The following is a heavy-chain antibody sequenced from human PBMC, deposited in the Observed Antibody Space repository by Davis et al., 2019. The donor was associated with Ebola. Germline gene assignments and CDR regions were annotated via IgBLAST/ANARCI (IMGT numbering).Heavy chain of an antibody. V-gene: IGHV1-3*01. CDR2: INAGNGNT. Sequence: AASVKVSCKASGYTFTSYAMHWVRQAPGQRLEWMGWINAGNGNTKYSQKFQGRVTITRDTSASTAYMELSSLRSEDTAVYYCARGWEFLEWLDFDYWGQGTLVTVSS. CDR3: ARGWEFLEWLDFDY. D-gene: IGHD3-3*01. J-gene: IGHJ4*02. CDR1: GYTFTSYA.